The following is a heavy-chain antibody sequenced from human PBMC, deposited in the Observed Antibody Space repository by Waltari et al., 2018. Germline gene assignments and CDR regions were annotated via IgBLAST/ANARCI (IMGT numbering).Heavy chain of an antibody. CDR2: ISYDGSNK. J-gene: IGHJ6*02. V-gene: IGHV3-30*01. CDR1: GFTFSRYA. CDR3: ARMAASLDYYYYGMDV. Sequence: QVQLVESGGGVVQPGRSLRLSCAASGFTFSRYAMHWVRQAPGKGLEWVAGISYDGSNKYYADSVKGRFTISRDNSKNTLYLQMNSLRAEDTAVYYCARMAASLDYYYYGMDVWGQGTTVTVSS.